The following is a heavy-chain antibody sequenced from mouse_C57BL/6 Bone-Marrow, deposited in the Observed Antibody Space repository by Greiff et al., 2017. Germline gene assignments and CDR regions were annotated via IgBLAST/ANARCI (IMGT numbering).Heavy chain of an antibody. D-gene: IGHD1-1*01. CDR2: IDPNSGGT. CDR1: GYTFTSYW. CDR3: ARGIQFITMVVEDAMDY. V-gene: IGHV1-72*01. J-gene: IGHJ4*01. Sequence: VQLQQSGAELVKPGASVKLSCKASGYTFTSYWMHWVKQRPGRGLERIGRIDPNSGGTKYNEKFKSKATLTGDKPSSTAYMQLRSHKAEDSAVYYCARGIQFITMVVEDAMDYWGQGTSVTVSS.